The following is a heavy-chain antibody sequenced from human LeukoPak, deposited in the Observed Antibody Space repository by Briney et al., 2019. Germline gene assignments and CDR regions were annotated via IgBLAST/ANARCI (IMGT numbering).Heavy chain of an antibody. CDR2: FYTTGGT. Sequence: SETLSLTCSVSAGSIGSYYWSWIRQPPGQGLEWIGYFYTTGGTNYNPSLRSRVTMSLDTSNNQFSLRLTSVTAADTAVYYCARHVKNYYPNYWGQGILVTVSS. D-gene: IGHD1-26*01. CDR3: ARHVKNYYPNY. V-gene: IGHV4-4*09. CDR1: AGSIGSYY. J-gene: IGHJ4*02.